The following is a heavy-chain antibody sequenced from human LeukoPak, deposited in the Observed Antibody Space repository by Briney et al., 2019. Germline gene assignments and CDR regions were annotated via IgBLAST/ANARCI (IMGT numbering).Heavy chain of an antibody. CDR2: ISGSGGST. J-gene: IGHJ4*02. D-gene: IGHD3-3*01. Sequence: GRSLRLSCAASGFTFSSYAMSWVRQAPGKGREWVSAISGSGGSTYYAGSVKGRFTISRDNSKNTLYLQMNSLRAEDTAVYYCAKESGITIFGVVTDRRYYFDYWGQGTLVTVSS. CDR1: GFTFSSYA. CDR3: AKESGITIFGVVTDRRYYFDY. V-gene: IGHV3-23*01.